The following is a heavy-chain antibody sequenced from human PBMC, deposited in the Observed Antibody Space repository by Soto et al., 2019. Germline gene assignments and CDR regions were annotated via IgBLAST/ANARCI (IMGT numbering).Heavy chain of an antibody. J-gene: IGHJ1*01. D-gene: IGHD6-13*01. V-gene: IGHV3-23*01. CDR3: AKAAGSTWGSEHFQH. CDR2: ITGGGGT. Sequence: LRLSCAASGFTFSSYAMTWVRQAPGKGLEWVSLITGGGGTYYADSVKGRFTISRDNSKNTLYLQMNSLRVEDTAIYYCAKAAGSTWGSEHFQHWGQGTLVTVSS. CDR1: GFTFSSYA.